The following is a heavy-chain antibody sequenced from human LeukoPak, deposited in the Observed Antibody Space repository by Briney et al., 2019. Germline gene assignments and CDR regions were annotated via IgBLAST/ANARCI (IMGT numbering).Heavy chain of an antibody. CDR2: IWYDGSNK. Sequence: HPGGSLRLFCAASGFTFSSYGMHWLRQAPGKALEWVAVIWYDGSNKYYADSVKGRLTIPRDNSKNTLYLQMNGLRAEDTAVYYCAKGYSSNLSWFDPWGQGTLVTVSS. CDR3: AKGYSSNLSWFDP. D-gene: IGHD6-13*01. CDR1: GFTFSSYG. V-gene: IGHV3-33*06. J-gene: IGHJ5*02.